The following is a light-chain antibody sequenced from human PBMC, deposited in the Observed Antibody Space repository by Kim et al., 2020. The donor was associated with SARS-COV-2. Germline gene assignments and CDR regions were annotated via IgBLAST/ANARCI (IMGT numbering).Light chain of an antibody. CDR1: QIIGRY. Sequence: DIQMTQSPSSMSASIGDRVTITFRASQIIGRYLNWYQQIPGKAPKLLIYAASSLQSGVTSRFSGSGSGTDFTLTISSLQLEDFTTYYCLQSYITPWTFGQGTKVDIK. J-gene: IGKJ1*01. CDR3: LQSYITPWT. V-gene: IGKV1-39*01. CDR2: AAS.